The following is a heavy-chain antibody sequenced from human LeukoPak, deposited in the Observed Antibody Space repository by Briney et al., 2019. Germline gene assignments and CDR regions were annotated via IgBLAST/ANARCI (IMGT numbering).Heavy chain of an antibody. CDR2: IYTSGST. CDR3: ARVENDSSGYHQMRD. CDR1: GGSISSYY. V-gene: IGHV4-4*09. D-gene: IGHD3-22*01. Sequence: SETLSLTCPVSGGSISSYYWSWIRQPPGKGLEWIGYIYTSGSTNYNPSLKSRVTISVDTSKNQFYLKLSSVTAADTAVYYCARVENDSSGYHQMRDWGQGTLVTVSS. J-gene: IGHJ4*02.